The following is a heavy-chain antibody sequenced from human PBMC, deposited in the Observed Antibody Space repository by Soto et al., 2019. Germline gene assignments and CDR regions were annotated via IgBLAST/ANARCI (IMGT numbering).Heavy chain of an antibody. CDR2: IYFDGSNK. J-gene: IGHJ4*02. Sequence: QVQLVESGGGVVQPGRSLRLSCAASGFPFSPYGMHWVRQAPGKGLEWVALIYFDGSNKYYSDSVKGRFTISRDNSNNTLYLQMHSLRAEDTATYYCVRDIWDTSGWYFDYWGQGALVTVSS. CDR1: GFPFSPYG. D-gene: IGHD6-19*01. CDR3: VRDIWDTSGWYFDY. V-gene: IGHV3-33*01.